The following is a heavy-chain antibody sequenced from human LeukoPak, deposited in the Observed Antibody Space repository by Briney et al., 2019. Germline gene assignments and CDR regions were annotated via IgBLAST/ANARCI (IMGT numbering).Heavy chain of an antibody. D-gene: IGHD2-2*01. CDR1: GYTFTSYD. J-gene: IGHJ6*02. CDR2: MNPNSGNT. CDR3: ARAPGARYCSSTSCHRYGMDV. Sequence: ASVKVSCKASGYTFTSYDINWVRQATGQGPEWMGWMNPNSGNTGYAQKFQGRVTMTRNTSISTAYMELSSLRSEDTAVYYCARAPGARYCSSTSCHRYGMDVWGQGTTVTVSS. V-gene: IGHV1-8*01.